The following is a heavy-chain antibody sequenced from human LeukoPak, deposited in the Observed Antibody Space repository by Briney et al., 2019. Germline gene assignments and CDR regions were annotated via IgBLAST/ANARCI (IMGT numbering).Heavy chain of an antibody. D-gene: IGHD3-22*01. CDR3: ATDGYYYDSSGWAHG. Sequence: ASLKISCTASGYTFTDYYMHWVHQSPGKGLEWMGRVDPEDGETIYADKFQGRVTITADTSTDTAYMELSSLRSEDTAVYYCATDGYYYDSSGWAHGWGQGTMVTVSS. CDR2: VDPEDGET. CDR1: GYTFTDYY. V-gene: IGHV1-69-2*01. J-gene: IGHJ3*01.